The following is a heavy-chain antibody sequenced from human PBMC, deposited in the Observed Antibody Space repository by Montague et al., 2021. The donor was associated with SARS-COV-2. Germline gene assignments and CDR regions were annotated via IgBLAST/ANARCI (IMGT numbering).Heavy chain of an antibody. CDR3: ARIFDSSWPTFDY. Sequence: PGLVKPTQTLTLTCTFSGFSLSTSGMCVSWIRQPPGKALEWLALIDWDDDKYYSTSLKTRLTISKDTSKNQVVLTMTNMDPVDTATDYWARIFDSSWPTFDYGGQGTLGTVSS. V-gene: IGHV2-70*01. D-gene: IGHD6-13*01. J-gene: IGHJ4*02. CDR1: GFSLSTSGMC. CDR2: IDWDDDK.